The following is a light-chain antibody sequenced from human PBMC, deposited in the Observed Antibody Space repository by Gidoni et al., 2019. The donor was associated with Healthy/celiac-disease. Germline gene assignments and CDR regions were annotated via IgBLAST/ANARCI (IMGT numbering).Light chain of an antibody. CDR1: QSVSSN. V-gene: IGKV3-15*01. Sequence: DIVMTQSPATLSVSPGERATLSCRPSQSVSSNLAWYQQKPGQAPRLLIYGASTRATGIPARFSGSGSGTEFTLTISSLQSEDFAVYYCQQYNNWPLYTFGQGTKLEIK. CDR2: GAS. CDR3: QQYNNWPLYT. J-gene: IGKJ2*01.